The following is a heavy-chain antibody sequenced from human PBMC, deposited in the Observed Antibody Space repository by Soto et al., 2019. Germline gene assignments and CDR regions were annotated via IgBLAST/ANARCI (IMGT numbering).Heavy chain of an antibody. Sequence: SETLSLTCAVYGGSFSGYYWSWIRQPPWKGLEWVGEINHSGSTNYNPSLKSRVTISVDTSKNQFSLKLSSVTAADTAVYYCARGRTHLWVHPGYYHFYYGMDISAPGATVTASS. CDR2: INHSGST. D-gene: IGHD5-18*01. V-gene: IGHV4-34*01. CDR1: GGSFSGYY. J-gene: IGHJ6*02. CDR3: ARGRTHLWVHPGYYHFYYGMDI.